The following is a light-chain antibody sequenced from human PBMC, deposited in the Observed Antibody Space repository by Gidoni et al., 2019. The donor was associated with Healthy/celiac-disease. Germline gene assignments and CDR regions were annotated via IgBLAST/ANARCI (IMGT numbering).Light chain of an antibody. CDR3: QQYDNLPPGWCT. J-gene: IGKJ2*02. V-gene: IGKV1-33*01. Sequence: DIQMTQSPSSLSASVGDRVTITCQASQDISNYLNWYQQKPGKAPKLLIYDASNWETGVPSRFSGRGAGTDFTFTISSLQPEDIATYYCQQYDNLPPGWCTFGQGTKLEIK. CDR2: DAS. CDR1: QDISNY.